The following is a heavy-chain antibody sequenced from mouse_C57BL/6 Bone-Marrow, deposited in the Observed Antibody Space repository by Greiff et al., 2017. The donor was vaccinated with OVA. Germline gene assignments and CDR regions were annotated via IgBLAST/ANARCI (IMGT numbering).Heavy chain of an antibody. Sequence: QVQLQQPGTELVKPGASVKLSCKASGCTFTSYWMHWVKQRPGQGLEWIGNINPSNGGTNYNEKFKSKATLTVDKSSSTAYMQRSSLTSEDSAVYDCARWGLRTWVAYWCQGTRVTVSA. CDR2: INPSNGGT. CDR3: ARWGLRTWVAY. CDR1: GCTFTSYW. V-gene: IGHV1-53*01. J-gene: IGHJ3*01. D-gene: IGHD2-4*01.